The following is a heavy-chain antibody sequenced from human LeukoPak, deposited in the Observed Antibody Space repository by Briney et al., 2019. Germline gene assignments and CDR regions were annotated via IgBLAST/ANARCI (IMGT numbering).Heavy chain of an antibody. CDR2: IYTVGNT. CDR1: GFTVSSNY. J-gene: IGHJ4*02. D-gene: IGHD5-18*01. Sequence: GGSLRLSCAASGFTVSSNYMSWVRQAPGRGLEWVSVIYTVGNTYYAESVKGRFTISRDNSKNTLYLQMNSLRAEDTAVYYCARGYSYVYFVYWGQGTLVTVSS. CDR3: ARGYSYVYFVY. V-gene: IGHV3-53*01.